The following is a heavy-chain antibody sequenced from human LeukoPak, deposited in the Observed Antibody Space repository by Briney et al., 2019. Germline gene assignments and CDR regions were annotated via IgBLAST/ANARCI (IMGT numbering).Heavy chain of an antibody. CDR1: GYSFTSYW. D-gene: IGHD3-22*01. Sequence: GESLKISCKGSGYSFTSYWIGWVRQMPGKGLEGMGIIYPGDSDTRYSPSFQGQVTISADKSISTAYLQWSSLKASDTAMYYCARAPPGYYDSSGYYIYDAFDIWGQGTMVTVSS. V-gene: IGHV5-51*01. J-gene: IGHJ3*02. CDR3: ARAPPGYYDSSGYYIYDAFDI. CDR2: IYPGDSDT.